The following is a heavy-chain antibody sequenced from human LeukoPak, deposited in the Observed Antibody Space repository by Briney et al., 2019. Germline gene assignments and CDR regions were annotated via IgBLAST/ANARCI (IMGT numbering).Heavy chain of an antibody. CDR1: GGSISSYY. CDR3: VRLQPNTGEWAFDI. J-gene: IGHJ3*02. CDR2: ISNSGST. D-gene: IGHD1-1*01. Sequence: SETLSLTCTVSGGSISSYYWSWIRQPPGGGLEWIGYISNSGSTNYNPSLKSRVTISVDTSKNQLSLKMSYVTAADTAVYHCVRLQPNTGEWAFDIWGQGTMVSVSS. V-gene: IGHV4-59*01.